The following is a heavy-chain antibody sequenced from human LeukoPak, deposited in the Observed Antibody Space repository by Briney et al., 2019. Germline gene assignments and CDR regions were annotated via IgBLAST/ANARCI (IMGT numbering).Heavy chain of an antibody. J-gene: IGHJ6*03. CDR1: GFTFSSYD. CDR2: ISRSGGTT. Sequence: GGSLRLSCAASGFTFSSYDMTWVRQTPGKGLEWVALISRSGGTTYYADSVKGRFTISRDNSKNTLYLQMNSLRAEDTAEYYCAKRGGTESFYYYYYMGVSGKGTTVTVSS. CDR3: AKRGGTESFYYYYYMGV. V-gene: IGHV3-23*01. D-gene: IGHD2-15*01.